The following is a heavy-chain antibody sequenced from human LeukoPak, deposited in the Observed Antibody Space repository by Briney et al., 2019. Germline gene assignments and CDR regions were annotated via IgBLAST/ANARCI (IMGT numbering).Heavy chain of an antibody. D-gene: IGHD3-22*01. CDR3: AKVYYYDSSGSGNDAFDI. J-gene: IGHJ3*02. Sequence: GGSLRLSCAASGFTFSSYSMNWVRQAPGKGLEWVSYISSSSSTIYYADSVKGRFTISRDNAKNTLYLQMNSLRAEDTAVYYCAKVYYYDSSGSGNDAFDIWGQGTMVTVSS. CDR2: ISSSSSTI. CDR1: GFTFSSYS. V-gene: IGHV3-48*01.